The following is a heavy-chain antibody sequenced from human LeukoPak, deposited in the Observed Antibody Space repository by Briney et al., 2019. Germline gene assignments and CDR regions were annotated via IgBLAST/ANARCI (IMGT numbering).Heavy chain of an antibody. CDR1: GFTFSSYW. V-gene: IGHV3-7*01. D-gene: IGHD3-22*01. Sequence: PGGSLRLSCAASGFTFSSYWMSWVHQAPGKGLEWVANIKQDGSEKYYVDSVKGRFTISRDNAKNSLYLQMNSLRAEDTAVYYCARVGPDYYDSSDGWFDPWGQGTLVTVSS. CDR3: ARVGPDYYDSSDGWFDP. J-gene: IGHJ5*02. CDR2: IKQDGSEK.